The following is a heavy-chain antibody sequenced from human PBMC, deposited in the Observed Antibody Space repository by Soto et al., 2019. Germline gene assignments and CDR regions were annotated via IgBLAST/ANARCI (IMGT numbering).Heavy chain of an antibody. CDR2: IIPIFGTA. V-gene: IGHV1-69*01. CDR1: GGTFSSYA. CDR3: AIDRKGCSGGSCYGMDV. Sequence: QVQLVQSGAEVKKPGSSVKVSCKASGGTFSSYAISWVRQAPGQGLEWMGGIIPIFGTANYAQKFQGRVTITADESTSTAYMELSSLRSEDTAVYYCAIDRKGCSGGSCYGMDVWGQGTTVTVSS. D-gene: IGHD2-15*01. J-gene: IGHJ6*02.